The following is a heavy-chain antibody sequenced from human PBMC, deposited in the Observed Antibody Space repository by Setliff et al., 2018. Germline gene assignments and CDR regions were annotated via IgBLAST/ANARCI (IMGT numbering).Heavy chain of an antibody. J-gene: IGHJ4*02. CDR1: GYTFTGYY. CDR3: VRGEENDSSGYYWVRLRPPTDS. D-gene: IGHD3-22*01. CDR2: INPNSGGT. V-gene: IGHV1-2*06. Sequence: ASVKVSCKASGYTFTGYYIHWVRQAPGQGLEWIGRINPNSGGTNYGQKFQGRVTMTRDTSISTSYMELSSLKSDDTAVYYCVRGEENDSSGYYWVRLRPPTDSWGQGTLVTVSS.